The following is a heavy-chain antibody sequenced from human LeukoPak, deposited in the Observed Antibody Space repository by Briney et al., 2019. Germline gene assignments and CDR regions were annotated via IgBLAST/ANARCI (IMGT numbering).Heavy chain of an antibody. Sequence: ASVKVSCKASGYTFTNYAVNWVRQATGQGLEWMGWMNPNSGNTGYAQKFQGRVTITRNTSISTAYMELSSLRSEDTAVYYCARGRRSSSWYLIPRNYYYYYYMDVWGKGTTVTVSS. CDR1: GYTFTNYA. CDR2: MNPNSGNT. J-gene: IGHJ6*03. D-gene: IGHD6-13*01. CDR3: ARGRRSSSWYLIPRNYYYYYYMDV. V-gene: IGHV1-8*03.